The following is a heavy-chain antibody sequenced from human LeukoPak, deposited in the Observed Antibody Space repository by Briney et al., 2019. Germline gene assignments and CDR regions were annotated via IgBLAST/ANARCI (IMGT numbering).Heavy chain of an antibody. CDR1: GGSISSYY. V-gene: IGHV4-59*01. CDR3: ARDGPYYYGSGSPSGMDV. D-gene: IGHD3-10*01. CDR2: IYYSGST. Sequence: PSETLSLTCTVSGGSISSYYWSWIRQPPGKGLEWTGYIYYSGSTNYNPSLKSRVTISVDTSKNQFSLKLSSVTAADTAVYYCARDGPYYYGSGSPSGMDVWGQGTTVTVSS. J-gene: IGHJ6*02.